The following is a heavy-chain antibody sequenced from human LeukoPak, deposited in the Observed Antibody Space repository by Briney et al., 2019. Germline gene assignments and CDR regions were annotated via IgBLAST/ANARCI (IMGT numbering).Heavy chain of an antibody. Sequence: PGRSLRLSCAASGFSFSSYTLHWVRQAPGEGLEWVAVITYDGSNQNYADSVRGRFTISRDNSKNTLYLHMNSLRAEDTAVYHCAKLFSGSWGDFDSWGQGTLVTVSS. CDR3: AKLFSGSWGDFDS. CDR2: ITYDGSNQ. CDR1: GFSFSSYT. V-gene: IGHV3-30*04. J-gene: IGHJ4*02. D-gene: IGHD6-13*01.